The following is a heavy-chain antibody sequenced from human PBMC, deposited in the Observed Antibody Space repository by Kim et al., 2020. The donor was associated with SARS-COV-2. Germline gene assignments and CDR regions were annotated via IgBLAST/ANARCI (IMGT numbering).Heavy chain of an antibody. V-gene: IGHV3-7*01. CDR3: ARSALRGVTPPI. D-gene: IGHD3-10*01. J-gene: IGHJ3*02. CDR1: GFTFSTYW. CDR2: IKQDGSDK. Sequence: GGSLRLSCAASGFTFSTYWMTWVRQAPGKGLEYMATIKQDGSDKYYVDSVQGRFTISRDNAKNSLYLQMNSLRAEDTAVYYCARSALRGVTPPIWGQGTMVTVSS.